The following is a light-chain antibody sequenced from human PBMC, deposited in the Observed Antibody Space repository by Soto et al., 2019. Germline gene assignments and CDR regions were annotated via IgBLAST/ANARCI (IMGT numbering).Light chain of an antibody. CDR3: QQYSIDAPYT. CDR2: MAP. CDR1: QSISSW. J-gene: IGKJ2*01. V-gene: IGKV1-5*03. Sequence: DIQMTQSPSTLSASVGDRVTITCRASQSISSWLAWYQQKPGEAPNLLINMAPSLQSGVPSRFSGSGSGTEFSLNITSLQPDDFAIYFCQQYSIDAPYTFAQGTKVYIK.